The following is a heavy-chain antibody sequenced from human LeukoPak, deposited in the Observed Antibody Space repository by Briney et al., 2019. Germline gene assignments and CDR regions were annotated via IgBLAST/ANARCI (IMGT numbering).Heavy chain of an antibody. CDR2: IYYSGST. V-gene: IGHV4-59*08. CDR3: ARLPSLVTPYYFDY. J-gene: IGHJ4*02. CDR1: GGSISTYY. D-gene: IGHD4-11*01. Sequence: PSETLSLTCTVSGGSISTYYWNWIRQPPGKGLEWIGYIYYSGSTNYNPSLKSRVTISVDTSKNQFSLKLSSVTAADTAVYYCARLPSLVTPYYFDYWGQGTLVTVSS.